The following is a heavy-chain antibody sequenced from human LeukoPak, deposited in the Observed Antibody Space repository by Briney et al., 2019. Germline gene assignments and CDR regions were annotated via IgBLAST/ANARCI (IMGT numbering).Heavy chain of an antibody. CDR3: ARGLALDY. CDR1: GGSFSGNY. V-gene: IGHV4-34*01. CDR2: INHRGST. J-gene: IGHJ4*02. Sequence: SETLSLTCAVYGGSFSGNYWRGVRQRPGKGGEWGGEINHRGSTNNNPSLKRRVTISVDTSKNQFSLKLSSVTAADTAVYYCARGLALDYWGQGTLVTVSS.